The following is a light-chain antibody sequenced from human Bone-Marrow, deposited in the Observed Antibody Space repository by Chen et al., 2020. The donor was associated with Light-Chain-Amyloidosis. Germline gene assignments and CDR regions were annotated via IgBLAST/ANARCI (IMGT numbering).Light chain of an antibody. Sequence: SYVLTQPSSVSVAPGQTATIACGGNNIGSTSVHWYQQTPGQAPLLVVYDDSDRPSGIPERLSCSNSGNTATLTSSRVEAGDDADYYCQVWDRSSDRPVFGGGTKLTVL. CDR2: DDS. CDR1: NIGSTS. J-gene: IGLJ3*02. CDR3: QVWDRSSDRPV. V-gene: IGLV3-21*02.